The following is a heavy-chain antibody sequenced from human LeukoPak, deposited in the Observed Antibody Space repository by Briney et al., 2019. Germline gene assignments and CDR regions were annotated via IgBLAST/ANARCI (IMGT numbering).Heavy chain of an antibody. CDR1: GYTFSGHY. Sequence: GASVKVSCKASGYTFSGHYIHWVRQAPGQGLEWMGWINAGNGNTKYSQKFQGRVTITRDTSASTAYMELSSLRSEDTAVYYCARDYYDSSNYFDYWGQGTLVTVSS. J-gene: IGHJ4*02. CDR3: ARDYYDSSNYFDY. V-gene: IGHV1-3*01. D-gene: IGHD3-22*01. CDR2: INAGNGNT.